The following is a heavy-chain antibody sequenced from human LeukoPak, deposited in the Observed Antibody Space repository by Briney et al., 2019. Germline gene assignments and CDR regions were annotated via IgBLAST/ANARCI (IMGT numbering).Heavy chain of an antibody. V-gene: IGHV3-23*01. D-gene: IGHD4-17*01. Sequence: PGGSLRLSCAASGFTFSSYAMSWVRQAPGKGLEWVSAISGSGGSTYYADSVKGRFTISRDNSKNTLYLQMNSLRAEDTAVFYCAKGDYGDYVETTLFDYWGQGTLVTVSS. J-gene: IGHJ4*02. CDR1: GFTFSSYA. CDR2: ISGSGGST. CDR3: AKGDYGDYVETTLFDY.